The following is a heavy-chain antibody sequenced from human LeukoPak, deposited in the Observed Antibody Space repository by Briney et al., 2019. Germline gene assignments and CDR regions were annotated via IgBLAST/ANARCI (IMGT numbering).Heavy chain of an antibody. V-gene: IGHV3-9*01. D-gene: IGHD3-10*01. CDR2: ISWNSGSI. CDR3: EKVHTGVWVDAFDI. J-gene: IGHJ3*02. CDR1: GFTFDDYA. Sequence: GRSLRLSCAASGFTFDDYAMHWVRQAPGKGLEWVSGISWNSGSIGYADSVKGRFTISRDNAKNSLYLQMNSLRAEDTALYYCEKVHTGVWVDAFDIWGKGKMAPSLQ.